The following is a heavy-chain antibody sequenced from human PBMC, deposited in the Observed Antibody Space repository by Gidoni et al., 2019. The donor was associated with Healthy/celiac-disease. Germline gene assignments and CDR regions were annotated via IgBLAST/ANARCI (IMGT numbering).Heavy chain of an antibody. CDR1: GFTFSRYA. CDR2: IRGRGCST. J-gene: IGHJ1*01. D-gene: IGHD6-6*01. CDR3: AKFSELVVGGYFQH. V-gene: IGHV3-23*01. Sequence: EVQLLESGGGLVQPGGSLRLSCAASGFTFSRYAMSWVRQAPGKGLEGVSAIRGRGCSTYYAGSLKGRFTISRDNSKNTLYLQMNSLRAEDTAVYYCAKFSELVVGGYFQHWGQGTLVTVS.